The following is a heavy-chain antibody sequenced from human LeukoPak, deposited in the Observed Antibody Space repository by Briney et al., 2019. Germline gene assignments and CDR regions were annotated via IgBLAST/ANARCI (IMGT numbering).Heavy chain of an antibody. D-gene: IGHD3-22*01. J-gene: IGHJ4*02. V-gene: IGHV3-11*01. CDR2: ISSSGSAI. CDR1: GFTFSDYY. Sequence: GGSLRLSCAASGFTFSDYYMSWIRQAPGKGLEWVSYISSSGSAIYYADSVKGRFTISRDNAKNSLYLQMNSLRAEDTAVYYCARGLKYYYDSSGYPYFDYWGQGTLVTVSS. CDR3: ARGLKYYYDSSGYPYFDY.